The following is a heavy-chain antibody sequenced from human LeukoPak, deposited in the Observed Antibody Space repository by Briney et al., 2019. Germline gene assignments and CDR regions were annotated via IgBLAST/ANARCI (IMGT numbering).Heavy chain of an antibody. J-gene: IGHJ6*02. CDR1: GYTFTSYA. CDR2: INAGNGNT. CDR3: ARDTLGIYYYGMDV. Sequence: ASVKVSCKASGYTFTSYAMHWVRQAPGQRLEWMGWINAGNGNTKYSQKFQGRVTITRDTSASTAYMELSSLRSEDTAVYYCARDTLGIYYYGMDVWGQGTTATVSS. V-gene: IGHV1-3*01. D-gene: IGHD6-13*01.